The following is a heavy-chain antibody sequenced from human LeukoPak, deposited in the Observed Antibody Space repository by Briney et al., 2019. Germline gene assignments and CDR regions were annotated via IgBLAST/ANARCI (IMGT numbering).Heavy chain of an antibody. D-gene: IGHD5-18*01. CDR1: GFTVSTNC. V-gene: IGHV3-53*04. CDR2: IYSGGTT. CDR3: ARVDTVMAYYFDL. J-gene: IGHJ4*02. Sequence: PGGSLRLSCAASGFTVSTNCMTWVRQAPGKGLEWVSTIYSGGTTYYADSVMGRFTTSRHNSRNTLYLQMNSLRAEDTAVYYCARVDTVMAYYFDLWGQGTLVTASS.